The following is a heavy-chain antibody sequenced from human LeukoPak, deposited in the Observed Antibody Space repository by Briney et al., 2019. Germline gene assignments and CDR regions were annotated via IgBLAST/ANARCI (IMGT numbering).Heavy chain of an antibody. D-gene: IGHD2-2*01. J-gene: IGHJ6*02. CDR2: ISGSGGST. V-gene: IGHV3-23*01. CDR1: GFTFSSYA. CDR3: AKEVGTYCSSTSCHYYYYGMDV. Sequence: PGGSLRLSCAASGFTFSSYAMSWVRQAPGKGLEWVSAISGSGGSTYYADSVKGRFTISRDNSKNTLYLQMNNLRAEDTAVYYCAKEVGTYCSSTSCHYYYYGMDVWGQGTTVTVSS.